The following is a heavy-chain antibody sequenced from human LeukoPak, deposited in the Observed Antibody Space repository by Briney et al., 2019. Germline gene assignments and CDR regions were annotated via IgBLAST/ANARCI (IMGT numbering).Heavy chain of an antibody. CDR1: GGSISSGGYS. Sequence: SETLSLTCTVSGGSISSGGYSWSWIRQHPGKGLEWIGYIYYSGSTYYNPSFKSRVTISVDTSKNQFSLKLSSVTAADTAVYYCARDRGIAAAGPDYYYYGMDVWGQGTTVTVSS. J-gene: IGHJ6*02. CDR3: ARDRGIAAAGPDYYYYGMDV. V-gene: IGHV4-31*03. CDR2: IYYSGST. D-gene: IGHD6-13*01.